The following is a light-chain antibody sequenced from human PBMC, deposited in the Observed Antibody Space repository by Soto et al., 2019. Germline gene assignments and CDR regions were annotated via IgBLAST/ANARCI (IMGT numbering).Light chain of an antibody. J-gene: IGLJ1*01. CDR1: SSDVGGYNY. CDR2: EVS. V-gene: IGLV2-14*01. CDR3: SSYTRSSTPYV. Sequence: QSALTQPASVSGSPGQSITISCTGTSSDVGGYNYVSWYQQHPGKAPKLMIYEVSNRPSGVSNRFSGSKSGNTASLTISGLQAGDEADYYCSSYTRSSTPYVFGTGTKLTV.